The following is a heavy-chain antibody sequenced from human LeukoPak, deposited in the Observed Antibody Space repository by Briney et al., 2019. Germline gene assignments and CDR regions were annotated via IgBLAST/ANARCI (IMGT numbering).Heavy chain of an antibody. CDR3: ARSHRKEYSSSSYYYYMDV. D-gene: IGHD6-6*01. J-gene: IGHJ6*03. CDR2: INTNTGNP. Sequence: GASVKVSCKASGYTFTSYAMNWVRQAPGQGLEWMGWINTNTGNPTYAQGFTGRFVFSLDTSVSTAYLQISSLKAEDTAVYYCARSHRKEYSSSSYYYYMDVWGKGTTVTVSS. CDR1: GYTFTSYA. V-gene: IGHV7-4-1*02.